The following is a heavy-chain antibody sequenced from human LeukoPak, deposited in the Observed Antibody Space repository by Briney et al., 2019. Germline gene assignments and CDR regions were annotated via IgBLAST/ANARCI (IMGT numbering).Heavy chain of an antibody. V-gene: IGHV3-21*01. CDR3: ARDPLRYLRVGHYDY. CDR2: IDYDSSHI. CDR1: GFTFSTSA. D-gene: IGHD3-9*01. Sequence: GESLRLSCAASGFTFSTSAMNWVRQVPGKGLEWVSFIDYDSSHIYYAASVRGRFTIPRDNARNSVYLQMNSLRVEDTAVYYCARDPLRYLRVGHYDYWGQGTLVAVSS. J-gene: IGHJ4*02.